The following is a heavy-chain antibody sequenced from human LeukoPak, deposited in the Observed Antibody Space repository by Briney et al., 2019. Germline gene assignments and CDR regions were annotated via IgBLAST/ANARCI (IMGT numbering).Heavy chain of an antibody. CDR2: IYSGGST. D-gene: IGHD6-19*01. Sequence: GGSLRLSCAASGFTFSSNYMSWVRQAPGKGLEWVSVIYSGGSTYYADSVKGRFTISRDNSKNTLYLQMNSLRAEDTAVYYCATSKAVAGTNAFDIWGQGTMVTVSS. V-gene: IGHV3-66*02. CDR1: GFTFSSNY. CDR3: ATSKAVAGTNAFDI. J-gene: IGHJ3*02.